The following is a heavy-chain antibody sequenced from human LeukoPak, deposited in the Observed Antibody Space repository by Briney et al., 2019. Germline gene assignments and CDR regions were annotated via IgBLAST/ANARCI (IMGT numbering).Heavy chain of an antibody. J-gene: IGHJ4*02. V-gene: IGHV3-23*01. CDR2: ISGSGVNT. Sequence: GESLRLSCAASGFTFNFYAMTWLRQAPGEGLEGWSIISGSGVNTYPADSVKGRFTISKDNSKIILYLQLNSLSADDRALYYCGKGYSGPRGSFDFWGQGTLVTVSS. D-gene: IGHD3-10*01. CDR3: GKGYSGPRGSFDF. CDR1: GFTFNFYA.